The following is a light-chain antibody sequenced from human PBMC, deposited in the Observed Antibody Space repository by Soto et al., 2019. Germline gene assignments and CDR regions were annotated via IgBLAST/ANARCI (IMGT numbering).Light chain of an antibody. CDR3: QQYGSSPRT. Sequence: EIVLTQSPGTLSLSPGERATLSCRASQSVSSSYLAWYQQKPGQAPRLLIYGASSRATGNPDRFSGSGSGTDFTLTISRLEPEDFAVYYCQQYGSSPRTFCQGTNVDIK. CDR1: QSVSSSY. J-gene: IGKJ1*01. V-gene: IGKV3-20*01. CDR2: GAS.